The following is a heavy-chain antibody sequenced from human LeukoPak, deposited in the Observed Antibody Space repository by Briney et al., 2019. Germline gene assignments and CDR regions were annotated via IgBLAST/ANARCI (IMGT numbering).Heavy chain of an antibody. CDR3: ARGCRSSVYGIVVVVAAARAFDI. V-gene: IGHV4-34*01. CDR2: SNHGGRT. CDR1: GGSFGGYC. D-gene: IGHD2-15*01. J-gene: IGHJ3*02. Sequence: SQSVSLTCAVYGGSFGGYCWRWIRQPPGRGRGWLGESNHGGRTNYKPSRRSGVTISVDTSKNQFSLKLSSVTAADTAVYYCARGCRSSVYGIVVVVAAARAFDIWGQGTMVTVSS.